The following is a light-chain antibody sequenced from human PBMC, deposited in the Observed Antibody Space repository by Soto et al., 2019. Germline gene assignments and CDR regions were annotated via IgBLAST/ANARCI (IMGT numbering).Light chain of an antibody. Sequence: QSVLTQPPSASGSPGQSVTISCTGTSSDVGGYNFVSWYQQHPGKAPKFMIYEVSKRPSGVPDRFSGSKSGNTASLTVSGLQAEDEADYYCSSYAGGIKWVFGGGTKVTV. CDR1: SSDVGGYNF. V-gene: IGLV2-8*01. CDR3: SSYAGGIKWV. J-gene: IGLJ3*02. CDR2: EVS.